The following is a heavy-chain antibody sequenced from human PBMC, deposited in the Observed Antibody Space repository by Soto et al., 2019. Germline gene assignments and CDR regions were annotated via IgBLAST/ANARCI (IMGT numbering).Heavy chain of an antibody. CDR1: GYTFTSYY. Sequence: ASVKVSCKASGYTFTSYYMHWVRQAPGQGLEWMGIINPSGGSTSYAQKFQGRVTMTRDTSTSTVYMELSSLRSEDTAVYYCARDSGYYDYVWGSQHSHFAYRGQGTLVTVSS. J-gene: IGHJ4*02. CDR3: ARDSGYYDYVWGSQHSHFAY. V-gene: IGHV1-46*01. D-gene: IGHD3-16*01. CDR2: INPSGGST.